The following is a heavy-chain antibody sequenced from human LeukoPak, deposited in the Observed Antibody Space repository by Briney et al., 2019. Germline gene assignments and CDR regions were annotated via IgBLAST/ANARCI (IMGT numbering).Heavy chain of an antibody. Sequence: GGSLRLSCAASGFTFSNYAMIWVRQAPGKGLEWVSAISGSGGGTFYASSVRGRFTISRDNSKHTVFLQMNGLRAEDTAIYYCAKWDENFYYMDVWGQGTTVTVSS. D-gene: IGHD1-26*01. CDR1: GFTFSNYA. CDR3: AKWDENFYYMDV. J-gene: IGHJ6*03. V-gene: IGHV3-23*01. CDR2: ISGSGGGT.